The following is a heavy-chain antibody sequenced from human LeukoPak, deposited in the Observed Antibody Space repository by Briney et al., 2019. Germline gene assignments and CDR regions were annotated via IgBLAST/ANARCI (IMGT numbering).Heavy chain of an antibody. CDR2: IYYSGST. CDR1: GGSISSVSDS. V-gene: IGHV4-39*01. CDR3: ASDRLRFFDWCY. Sequence: PSETLSLTCTVSGGSISSVSDSWGWIRQPPGKGLEWIGSIYYSGSTYYNPSLKSRVTISVDTSKNQFSLKLSSVTAADTAVYYCASDRLRFFDWCYWGQGTLVTVSS. D-gene: IGHD3-9*01. J-gene: IGHJ4*02.